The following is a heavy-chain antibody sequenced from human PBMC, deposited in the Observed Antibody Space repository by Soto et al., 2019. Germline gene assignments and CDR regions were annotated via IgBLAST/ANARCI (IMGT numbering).Heavy chain of an antibody. CDR2: IYSGGST. D-gene: IGHD3-22*01. J-gene: IGHJ1*01. Sequence: LRLSCAASGFTVSSNYMSWVRQAPGKGLEWVSVIYSGGSTYYADSVKGRFTISRDNSKNTLYLQMNSLRAEDTAVYYCARDRVESGYPEYFQHWGQGTLVTSPQ. V-gene: IGHV3-53*01. CDR1: GFTVSSNY. CDR3: ARDRVESGYPEYFQH.